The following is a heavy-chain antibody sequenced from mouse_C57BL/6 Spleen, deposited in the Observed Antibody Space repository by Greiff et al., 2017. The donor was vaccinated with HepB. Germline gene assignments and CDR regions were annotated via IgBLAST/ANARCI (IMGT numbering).Heavy chain of an antibody. J-gene: IGHJ2*01. V-gene: IGHV5-17*01. CDR1: GFTFSDYG. CDR2: ISSGSSTS. Sequence: EVQLVESGGGLVKPGGSLKLSCAASGFTFSDYGMHWVRQAPEKGLEWVAYISSGSSTSNYADTVKGRFTISRDNAKNTLFLQMTSLRSEDTAMYYCARTKVFDYWGQGTTLTVSS. CDR3: ARTKVFDY.